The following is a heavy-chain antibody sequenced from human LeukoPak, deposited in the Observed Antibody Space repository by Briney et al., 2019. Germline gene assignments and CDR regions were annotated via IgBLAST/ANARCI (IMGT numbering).Heavy chain of an antibody. CDR2: IKRKTDGETI. D-gene: IGHD4-17*01. V-gene: IGHV3-15*01. CDR3: TTDPGDYEIY. Sequence: GGSLRLSCAASGHTFRNAWMSWVRQAPGEGREWGGRIKRKTDGETIDYDALVKGIFTISRDDSKNTLSLQMHSLKTEDTAVYYCTTDPGDYEIYWGQGTLVTVSS. CDR1: GHTFRNAW. J-gene: IGHJ4*02.